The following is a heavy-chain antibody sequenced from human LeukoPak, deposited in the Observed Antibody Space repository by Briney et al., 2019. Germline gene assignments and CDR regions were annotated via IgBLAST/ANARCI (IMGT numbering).Heavy chain of an antibody. CDR1: GFTINDYA. Sequence: PGGSLRLSCAASGFTINDYALTWVRQAPGKGLEWVSTTTGSDNSTYYADSVKGRFTISRDSSKSTLFLQMNGLRVEDTAVYYCAKGPQLYSGYHPDYWGQGTLVTVSS. V-gene: IGHV3-23*01. J-gene: IGHJ4*02. CDR3: AKGPQLYSGYHPDY. CDR2: TTGSDNST. D-gene: IGHD5-12*01.